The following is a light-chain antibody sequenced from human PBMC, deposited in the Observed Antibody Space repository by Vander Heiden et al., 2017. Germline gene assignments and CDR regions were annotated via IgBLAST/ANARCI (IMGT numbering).Light chain of an antibody. V-gene: IGLV2-23*02. Sequence: QYALTQPASVSGSPGQSITISCTGTSSDVGSYNLVSWYQQHPGKAPELMIYEVIKRPSGVSNRFSGSKSGNTASLTISGLQAEDEADYYCCSFAGSSIWVFGGGTKLTVL. J-gene: IGLJ3*02. CDR3: CSFAGSSIWV. CDR1: SSDVGSYNL. CDR2: EVI.